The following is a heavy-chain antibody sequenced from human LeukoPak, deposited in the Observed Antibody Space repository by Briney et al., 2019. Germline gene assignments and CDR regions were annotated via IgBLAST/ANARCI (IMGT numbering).Heavy chain of an antibody. CDR1: GGSMSSGGYS. Sequence: ASETLSLTCAVSGGSMSSGGYSWSWIRQPPGKGLEWIGYIYHSGRTYYNPSLKSRVTISIDRSKNQFSLKQSSMTAADTAVYYCARVGGNGYYDYWGQGTLVTVSS. CDR2: IYHSGRT. D-gene: IGHD3-22*01. CDR3: ARVGGNGYYDY. J-gene: IGHJ4*02. V-gene: IGHV4-30-2*01.